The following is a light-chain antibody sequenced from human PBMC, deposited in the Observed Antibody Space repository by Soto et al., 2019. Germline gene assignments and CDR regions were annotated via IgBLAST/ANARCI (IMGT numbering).Light chain of an antibody. CDR3: ASWDDSLSGVL. V-gene: IGLV1-47*02. CDR2: SNN. J-gene: IGLJ2*01. CDR1: SSNIGSNF. Sequence: QSVLTQPASVSGTPGQRVSISCSGSSSNIGSNFVYWYQQLPGAAPKLLMYSNNQRPSGVPDRFSGSKSGTSASLAISGLRSEDEADYYCASWDDSLSGVLFGGGTKLTVL.